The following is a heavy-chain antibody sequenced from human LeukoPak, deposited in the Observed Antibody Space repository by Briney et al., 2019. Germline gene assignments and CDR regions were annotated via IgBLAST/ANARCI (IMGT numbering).Heavy chain of an antibody. CDR3: ARGITMVRGAPAY. D-gene: IGHD3-10*01. V-gene: IGHV4-34*01. CDR2: INHSGST. CDR1: GVSFSGYY. J-gene: IGHJ4*02. Sequence: SETLSLTCAVYGVSFSGYYWSWIRQPPGKGLEWIGEINHSGSTNYNPSLKSRVTISVDTSKNQFSLKLSSVTAADTAVYYCARGITMVRGAPAYWGQGTLVTVSS.